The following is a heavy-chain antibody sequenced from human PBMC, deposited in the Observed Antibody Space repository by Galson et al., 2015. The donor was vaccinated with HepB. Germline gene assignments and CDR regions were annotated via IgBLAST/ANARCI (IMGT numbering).Heavy chain of an antibody. CDR1: GVTIPSYS. J-gene: IGHJ6*02. CDR3: ARNPSSYDYYNKAV. Sequence: SLRLSCAASGVTIPSYSMNWVRKAPGKGLEWLAYISAGSTTIYYAAFVKGRFTISRDNAKNFFYLHMNSLRGEDTAVYYCARNPSSYDYYNKAVWGHGTTVTVSS. CDR2: ISAGSTTI. V-gene: IGHV3-48*01.